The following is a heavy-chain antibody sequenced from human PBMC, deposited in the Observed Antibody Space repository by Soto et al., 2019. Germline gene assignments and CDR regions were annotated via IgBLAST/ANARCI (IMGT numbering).Heavy chain of an antibody. CDR3: ARRGTISSAHPFDH. Sequence: ESGGGLVKPGGSLRLSCAASGFTFSGYNMSWIRQAPGEGLEWVSYITSSGSNTFDAESVKGRFTISRDNTMNLLYLQMNSLSAEDTAVYYCARRGTISSAHPFDHWGQGTLVTVSS. J-gene: IGHJ4*02. CDR1: GFTFSGYN. V-gene: IGHV3-11*01. D-gene: IGHD6-6*01. CDR2: ITSSGSNT.